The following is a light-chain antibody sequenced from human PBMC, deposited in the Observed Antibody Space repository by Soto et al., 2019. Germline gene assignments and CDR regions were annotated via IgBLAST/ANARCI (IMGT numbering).Light chain of an antibody. CDR3: QQYNSYSYT. CDR2: KAS. CDR1: QSISSW. Sequence: DIPMTQSPSTLSASVGDRVTITCRASQSISSWLAWYQQKPGKAPKLLIYKASSLESGVPSRFSGSGSGTEFTLTISSLQPDAFATYYCQQYNSYSYTFGQGTKLEIK. V-gene: IGKV1-5*03. J-gene: IGKJ2*01.